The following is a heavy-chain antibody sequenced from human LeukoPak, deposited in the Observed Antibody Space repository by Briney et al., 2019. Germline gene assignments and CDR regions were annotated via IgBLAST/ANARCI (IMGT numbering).Heavy chain of an antibody. Sequence: SGILSLTCAVYGGSCDDYYCSWLRQPPGKGLEWIGEIHPSGIFYYNSSLLSRVTISIDTSKSQFSLRLTSVTAADTAFYYCARGRDRSKAGDHWGQGSLVTVSS. CDR1: GGSCDDYY. J-gene: IGHJ4*02. V-gene: IGHV4-34*01. D-gene: IGHD5-24*01. CDR3: ARGRDRSKAGDH. CDR2: IHPSGIF.